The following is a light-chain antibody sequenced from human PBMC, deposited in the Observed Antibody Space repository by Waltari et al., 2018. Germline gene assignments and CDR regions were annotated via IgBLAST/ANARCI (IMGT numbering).Light chain of an antibody. CDR3: SSQSSNDVVL. CDR1: SNDVGGYNS. Sequence: QSALTQPASVSGSPGQSVTIFCAGTSNDVGGYNSVSWYLEHPGQAPTVIIYDVSERPSGVADRFSGSKSGNTASLTIAGLQAEDEADYYCSSQSSNDVVLFGGGTKLTVL. V-gene: IGLV2-14*01. J-gene: IGLJ2*01. CDR2: DVS.